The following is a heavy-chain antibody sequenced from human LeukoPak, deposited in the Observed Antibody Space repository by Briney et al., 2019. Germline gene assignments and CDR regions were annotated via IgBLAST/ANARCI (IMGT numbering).Heavy chain of an antibody. Sequence: SGGSLRLSCAASGFTFSSYGMHWVRQAPGKGLEWVSSISSSSYIYYADSVKGRFTISRDNAKNSLYLQMNSLRAEDTAVYYCASLPLVGADYWGQGTLVTVSS. CDR2: ISSSSYI. J-gene: IGHJ4*02. V-gene: IGHV3-21*01. D-gene: IGHD1-26*01. CDR3: ASLPLVGADY. CDR1: GFTFSSYG.